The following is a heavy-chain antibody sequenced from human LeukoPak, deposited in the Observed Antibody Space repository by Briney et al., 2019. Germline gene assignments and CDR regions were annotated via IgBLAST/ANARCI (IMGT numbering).Heavy chain of an antibody. V-gene: IGHV1-2*02. D-gene: IGHD3-10*01. CDR3: ARDDGDYYYGSGSSYFDY. Sequence: ASVKVSCKASGYTFTGYYMHWVRQAPGQGLEWMGWINPNSGGTNYAQKFQGRVTMTRDTSISTAYMELSRLRFDDTAVYYCARDDGDYYYGSGSSYFDYWGQGTLVTVSS. CDR1: GYTFTGYY. CDR2: INPNSGGT. J-gene: IGHJ4*02.